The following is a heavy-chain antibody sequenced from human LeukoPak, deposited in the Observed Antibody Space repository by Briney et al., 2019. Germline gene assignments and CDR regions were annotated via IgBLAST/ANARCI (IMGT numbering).Heavy chain of an antibody. CDR3: ARGAPKEIQLWLRLRGVAFDI. Sequence: PSETLSLTCAVYGGSLSGYYWSWIRQPPGKGLEWIGEINHSGSTNYNPSLKSRVTISVDTSKNQFSLKLNSVTAADTAVYYCARGAPKEIQLWLRLRGVAFDIGGQGTMVTVSS. D-gene: IGHD5-18*01. V-gene: IGHV4-34*01. CDR1: GGSLSGYY. CDR2: INHSGST. J-gene: IGHJ3*02.